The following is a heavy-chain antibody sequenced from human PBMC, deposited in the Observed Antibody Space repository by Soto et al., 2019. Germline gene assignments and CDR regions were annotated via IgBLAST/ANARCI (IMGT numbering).Heavy chain of an antibody. CDR3: ERSDNGNSLYGVDV. V-gene: IGHV4-34*01. J-gene: IGHJ6*02. CDR2: INHRVSS. CDR1: GGSLSGYY. Sequence: PSDTLSLTCAVNGGSLSGYYWSWIRQSPGKGLEWIGEINHRVSSDYNPSLKSRVTLSIDASMNHVTLELTSVTAADTAVYYCERSDNGNSLYGVDVWGQGTAVTVPS. D-gene: IGHD1-7*01.